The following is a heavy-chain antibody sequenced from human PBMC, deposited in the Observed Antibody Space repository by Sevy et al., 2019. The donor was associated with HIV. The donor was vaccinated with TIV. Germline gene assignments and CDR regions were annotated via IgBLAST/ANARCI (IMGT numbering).Heavy chain of an antibody. Sequence: GGSLRLSCAASGFTFDDYGMSWVRQAPGKGLEWVSGINWNGGSTGYADSVKGRFTISRDKAKNSLYLQMNSLRAEDTALYYYARGYNTYYYGSGSYLPYLWGQGTLVTVSS. CDR1: GFTFDDYG. CDR3: ARGYNTYYYGSGSYLPYL. J-gene: IGHJ4*02. V-gene: IGHV3-20*04. D-gene: IGHD3-10*01. CDR2: INWNGGST.